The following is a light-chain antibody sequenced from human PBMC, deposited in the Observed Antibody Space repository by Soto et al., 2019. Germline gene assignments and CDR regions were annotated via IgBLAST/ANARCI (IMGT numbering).Light chain of an antibody. CDR1: SSDVGGYNY. Sequence: QSALTQPASVSGSPGQSIIISCTGTSSDVGGYNYVSWYQQHPGKAPKLMIYDVSNRPSGVSNRFSGSKSGNTASLTISGLQAEDEADYYCSSYTSSSTLLFGGGTQLTVL. CDR2: DVS. V-gene: IGLV2-14*03. J-gene: IGLJ2*01. CDR3: SSYTSSSTLL.